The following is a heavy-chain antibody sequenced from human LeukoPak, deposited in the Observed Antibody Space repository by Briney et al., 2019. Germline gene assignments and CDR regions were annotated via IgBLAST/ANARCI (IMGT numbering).Heavy chain of an antibody. Sequence: PSETLSLTCTVSGGSISSSSYYWGWIRQPPGKGLEWIGSIYYSGSTYYNPSLKSRVTISVDTSKNQFSLKLSSVTAADTAVYYCARPQGRSRYVILLDWYFDLWGRGTLVTVSS. V-gene: IGHV4-39*01. CDR1: GGSISSSSYY. D-gene: IGHD3-16*02. J-gene: IGHJ2*01. CDR2: IYYSGST. CDR3: ARPQGRSRYVILLDWYFDL.